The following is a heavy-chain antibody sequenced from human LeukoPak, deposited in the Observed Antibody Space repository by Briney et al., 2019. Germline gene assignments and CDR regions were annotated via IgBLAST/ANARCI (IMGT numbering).Heavy chain of an antibody. Sequence: SETLSLTCTVPGGSISSYYWSWIRQPAGKGLEWIGRIYTSGSTNYNPSLKSRVTMSADTSKNQFSLKLSSVTAADTAVYYCARDGAAAGKFDYWGQGTLVTVSS. CDR3: ARDGAAAGKFDY. CDR2: IYTSGST. V-gene: IGHV4-4*07. D-gene: IGHD6-13*01. CDR1: GGSISSYY. J-gene: IGHJ4*02.